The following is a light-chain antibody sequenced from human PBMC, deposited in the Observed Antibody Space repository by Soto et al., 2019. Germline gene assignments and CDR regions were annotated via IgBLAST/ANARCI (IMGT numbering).Light chain of an antibody. J-gene: IGLJ2*01. V-gene: IGLV8-61*01. Sequence: QTVVTQEPSFSVSPGGTVTLTCGLSSGSVSTSYYPSWYQQTPGQAPRTLIYSTNTRSSGVPDRFSGSILGNKAALTITGAQADDESDYYCVLYMGSGTLCGGGTKLTVL. CDR3: VLYMGSGTL. CDR1: SGSVSTSYY. CDR2: STN.